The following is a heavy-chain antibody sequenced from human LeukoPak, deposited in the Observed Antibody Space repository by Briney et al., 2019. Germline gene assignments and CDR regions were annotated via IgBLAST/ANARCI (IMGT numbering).Heavy chain of an antibody. CDR1: GLTLSDYS. D-gene: IGHD3-22*01. V-gene: IGHV3-21*01. CDR3: VRLRRNSDRSDYYYFYDY. CDR2: INPTSTSI. J-gene: IGHJ4*02. Sequence: GGSLRLSRAPSGLTLSDYSINWVRQAPGRGREWVSSINPTSTSIYYADAVKGRFTISRDNARRSLYLQMNSLRAEDTAVYYCVRLRRNSDRSDYYYFYDYWGQGILVTVSS.